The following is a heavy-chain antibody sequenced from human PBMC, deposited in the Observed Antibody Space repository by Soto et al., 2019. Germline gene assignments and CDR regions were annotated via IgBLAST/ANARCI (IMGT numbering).Heavy chain of an antibody. CDR3: VRDLGLNYYYGMDV. CDR1: GYTLTSYA. CDR2: ISAYNGNT. Sequence: GAPAKATCKDCGYTLTSYALSWVRQAPGQGLEWMGWISAYNGNTNYAQKLQGRVTMTTDTSTSTAYMELRSQRSDDTAVYYCVRDLGLNYYYGMDVWGQGTTVTVSS. J-gene: IGHJ6*02. V-gene: IGHV1-18*01. D-gene: IGHD1-26*01.